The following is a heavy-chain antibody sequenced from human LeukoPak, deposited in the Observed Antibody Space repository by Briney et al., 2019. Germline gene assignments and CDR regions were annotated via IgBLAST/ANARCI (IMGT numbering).Heavy chain of an antibody. D-gene: IGHD1-26*01. CDR1: GFTFSSYA. V-gene: IGHV3-23*01. CDR2: ISGSGAST. Sequence: GGSLRLSCSASGFTFSSYAMSWVRLAPGKGLEWVSGISGSGASTYHAVSVKGRFTISRDNSKNTLYLQMNSLRAEDTAVYYCSKGVGATPGTFDYWGQGTLVTVSS. CDR3: SKGVGATPGTFDY. J-gene: IGHJ4*02.